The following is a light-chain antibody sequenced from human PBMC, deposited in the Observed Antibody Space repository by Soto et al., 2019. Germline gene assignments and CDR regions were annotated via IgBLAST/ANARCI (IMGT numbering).Light chain of an antibody. CDR3: QQLNSYPLT. CDR2: AAS. V-gene: IGKV1-9*01. Sequence: QFAQAPSSLSASVGDRVTVTCRASQGIASYLAWYQQKPGQAPNLLIYAASTLQSGVPSRFSGSGSGTDFTLTISSLQPEDFATYYCQQLNSYPLTFGGGTKVDNK. CDR1: QGIASY. J-gene: IGKJ4*01.